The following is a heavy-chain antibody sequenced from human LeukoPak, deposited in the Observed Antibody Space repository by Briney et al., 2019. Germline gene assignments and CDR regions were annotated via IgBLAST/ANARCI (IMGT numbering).Heavy chain of an antibody. Sequence: GRSLRLSCAASGFTFDDYAMHWVRQAPGKGLEWVSGISWNSGSIGYADSVKGRFTISRDNAKNSLYLQMNSLRAEDTALYYCAKDNPIAAAADLRHNEAFDICGQGTVANVSS. J-gene: IGHJ3*02. CDR3: AKDNPIAAAADLRHNEAFDI. CDR2: ISWNSGSI. V-gene: IGHV3-9*01. D-gene: IGHD6-13*01. CDR1: GFTFDDYA.